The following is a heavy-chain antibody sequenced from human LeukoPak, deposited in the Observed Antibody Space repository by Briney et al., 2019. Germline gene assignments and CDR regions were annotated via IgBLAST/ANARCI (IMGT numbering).Heavy chain of an antibody. V-gene: IGHV1-18*01. D-gene: IGHD1-1*01. CDR3: ARDPWNDEPYYYYGMDV. J-gene: IGHJ6*02. CDR2: ISAYNGNT. CDR1: GYTFTSYG. Sequence: ASVKVPCKASGYTFTSYGISWVRQAPGQGLEWMGWISAYNGNTNYAQKLQGRVTMTTDTSTSTAYMELRSLRSDDTAVYYCARDPWNDEPYYYYGMDVWGQGTTVTVSS.